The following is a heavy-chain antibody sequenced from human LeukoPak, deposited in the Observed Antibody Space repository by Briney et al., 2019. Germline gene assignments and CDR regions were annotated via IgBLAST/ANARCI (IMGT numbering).Heavy chain of an antibody. CDR1: GGSISSGDYY. V-gene: IGHV4-30-4*01. J-gene: IGHJ4*02. Sequence: SPSETLSLTCTVSGGSISSGDYYWSWIRQPPGKGLEWIGYIYYSGSTYYNPSLKSRVTISVDTSKNQFSLKLSPVTAADTAVYYCARDSKVRRVIGYYFDYWGQGTLVTVSS. CDR2: IYYSGST. CDR3: ARDSKVRRVIGYYFDY. D-gene: IGHD3-10*01.